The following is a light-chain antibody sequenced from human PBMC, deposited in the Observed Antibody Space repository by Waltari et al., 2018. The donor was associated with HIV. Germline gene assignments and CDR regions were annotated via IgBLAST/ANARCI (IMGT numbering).Light chain of an antibody. CDR3: QQYGSSPYS. CDR2: DAS. J-gene: IGKJ2*01. V-gene: IGKV3-20*01. Sequence: DIVLTQSPATLPLSPGDGASLSCRASQSITSGHLAWYQQRPGQAPRLLIYDASRRPTGIPDRFSGSGSGTDFTLSISRLEPEDFAVYYCQQYGSSPYSFGQGTKLEIK. CDR1: QSITSGH.